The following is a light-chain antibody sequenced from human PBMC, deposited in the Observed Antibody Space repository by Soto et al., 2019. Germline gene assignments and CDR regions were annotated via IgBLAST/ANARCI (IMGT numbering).Light chain of an antibody. CDR2: GNS. CDR1: DSNIGARYH. V-gene: IGLV1-40*01. J-gene: IGLJ3*02. Sequence: QSVLTQPPSASGTPGQRVTISCSGSDSNIGARYHVHWYQQLPGKAPRLIIYGNSNRPSGVPDRFSGSKSGSSASLAISGLQADDEATYYCQSYDSNLSGRVFGEGTKLTVL. CDR3: QSYDSNLSGRV.